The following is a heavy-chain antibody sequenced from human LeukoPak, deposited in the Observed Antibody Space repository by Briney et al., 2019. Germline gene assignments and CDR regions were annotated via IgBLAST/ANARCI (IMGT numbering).Heavy chain of an antibody. J-gene: IGHJ4*02. D-gene: IGHD6-13*01. Sequence: GGSLRLTCAASGFTFSSYSMNWVRQAPGRGLEWVSSISSSSSYIYYADSVKGRFTISRDNAKNSLYLQMNSLRAEDTAVYYCARDASRQQLAYHGDYWGQGTLVTVSS. V-gene: IGHV3-21*01. CDR1: GFTFSSYS. CDR3: ARDASRQQLAYHGDY. CDR2: ISSSSSYI.